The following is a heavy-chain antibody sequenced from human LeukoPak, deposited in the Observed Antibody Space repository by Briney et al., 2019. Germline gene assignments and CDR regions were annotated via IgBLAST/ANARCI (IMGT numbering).Heavy chain of an antibody. CDR2: IKQDGSEQ. J-gene: IGHJ5*02. CDR1: GFTFSNFW. Sequence: GGSLRLSCAASGFTFSNFWMTWVRQAPGKGLEWVANIKQDGSEQYYVDSVKGRFTISRDNAKNSLYLQMNGLRAEDTAVYYCAREETDPWGQGTLVTVSS. CDR3: AREETDP. V-gene: IGHV3-7*01.